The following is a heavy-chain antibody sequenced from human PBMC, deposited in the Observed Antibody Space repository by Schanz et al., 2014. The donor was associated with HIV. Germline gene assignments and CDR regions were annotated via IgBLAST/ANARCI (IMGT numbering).Heavy chain of an antibody. D-gene: IGHD2-15*01. J-gene: IGHJ2*01. CDR2: ISGSSIT. CDR1: GFTFSDYT. Sequence: VQLVESGGGVVQPGGSLKLSCAASGFTFSDYTMHWVRQAPGKGLEWVSAISGSSITYSADSVKGRFTISRDNSKNTLYLQMNSLRAEDTAVYYCALSRPSGYGGSWYFDLWGRGTLVAVSS. CDR3: ALSRPSGYGGSWYFDL. V-gene: IGHV3-23*04.